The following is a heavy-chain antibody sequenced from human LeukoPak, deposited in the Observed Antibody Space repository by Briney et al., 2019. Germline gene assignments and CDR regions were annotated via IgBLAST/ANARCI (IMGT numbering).Heavy chain of an antibody. Sequence: GGSLRLSCAASGLNFDDYAMHWVRQAPGKGLEWVSGISFSSGRIDYADSVKGRFTISRGTAKNSLYMQMNSLRPEDTAVYYCATNPRGTDHFDYWGQGTLVTVSS. CDR2: ISFSSGRI. J-gene: IGHJ4*02. D-gene: IGHD2-15*01. CDR3: ATNPRGTDHFDY. CDR1: GLNFDDYA. V-gene: IGHV3-9*01.